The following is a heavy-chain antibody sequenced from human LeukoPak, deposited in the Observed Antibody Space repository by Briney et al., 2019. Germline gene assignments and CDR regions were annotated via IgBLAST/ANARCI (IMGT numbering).Heavy chain of an antibody. CDR1: GFTFSSYG. CDR3: AKVKGGNIAVAAEGYFDL. J-gene: IGHJ2*01. V-gene: IGHV3-30*18. CDR2: ISYDGSNK. Sequence: GGSLRLSCAASGFTFSSYGTHWVRQAPGKGLEWVAVISYDGSNKYYADSVKGRFTISRDNSKNTLYLQMNSLRAEDTAVYYCAKVKGGNIAVAAEGYFDLWGRGTLVTVSS. D-gene: IGHD6-19*01.